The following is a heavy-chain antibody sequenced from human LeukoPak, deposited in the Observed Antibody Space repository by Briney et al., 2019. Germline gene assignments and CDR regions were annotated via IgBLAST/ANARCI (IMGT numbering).Heavy chain of an antibody. Sequence: SLRLSCAASGFTFYDYAMHWVRQAPGKGLEWVSGISWNSGSIGYADSVKGRFTISRDNAKNSLYLQMNSLRAEDTALYFCAKDRGSSGWWYFDYWGQGTLVTVSS. CDR3: AKDRGSSGWWYFDY. CDR2: ISWNSGSI. CDR1: GFTFYDYA. J-gene: IGHJ4*02. V-gene: IGHV3-9*01. D-gene: IGHD6-19*01.